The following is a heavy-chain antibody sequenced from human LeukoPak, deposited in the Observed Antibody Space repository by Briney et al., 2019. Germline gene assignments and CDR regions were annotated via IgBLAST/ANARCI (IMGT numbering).Heavy chain of an antibody. CDR1: GYTFTSYG. CDR2: ISAYNGNT. V-gene: IGHV1-18*01. D-gene: IGHD2-15*01. Sequence: GASVKVSCKASGYTFTSYGISWVRQAPGQGLEWMGWISAYNGNTNYAQKLQGRVTMTTDTSTSTAYMELRSLRSDDTAVYYCARSLVVVVAATPEFDYWGQGTLVTVSS. CDR3: ARSLVVVVAATPEFDY. J-gene: IGHJ4*02.